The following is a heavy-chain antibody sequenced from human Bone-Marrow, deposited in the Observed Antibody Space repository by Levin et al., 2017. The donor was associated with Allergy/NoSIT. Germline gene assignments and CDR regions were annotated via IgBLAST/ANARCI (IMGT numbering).Heavy chain of an antibody. CDR1: GGTFSSYA. CDR2: IIPIFGTA. J-gene: IGHJ5*02. Sequence: ASVKVSCKASGGTFSSYAISWVRQAPGQGLEWMGGIIPIFGTANYAQKFQGRVTITADKSTSTAYMELSSLRSEDTAVYYCARWYCSSTSCWFDPWGQGTLVTVSS. D-gene: IGHD2-2*01. V-gene: IGHV1-69*06. CDR3: ARWYCSSTSCWFDP.